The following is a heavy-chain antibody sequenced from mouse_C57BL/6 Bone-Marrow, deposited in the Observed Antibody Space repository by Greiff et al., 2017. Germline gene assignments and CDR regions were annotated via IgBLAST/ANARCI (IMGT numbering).Heavy chain of an antibody. D-gene: IGHD1-1*01. CDR3: ARPYYGSSYWYFDV. V-gene: IGHV1-55*01. CDR2: IYPGSGST. J-gene: IGHJ1*03. Sequence: VQLQQPGAELVKPGASVKMSCKASGYTFTSYWITWVKQRPGQGLEWIGDIYPGSGSTNYNEKFKSKATLTVDTSSSTAYMQRSSLTSEDSAVYYCARPYYGSSYWYFDVWGTGTTVTGSS. CDR1: GYTFTSYW.